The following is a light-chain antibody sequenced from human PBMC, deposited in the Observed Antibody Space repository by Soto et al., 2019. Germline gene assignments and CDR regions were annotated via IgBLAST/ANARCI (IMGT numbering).Light chain of an antibody. J-gene: IGKJ1*01. Sequence: DIQMTQSPSSLSTSVGDRVTITCRASQSITNYLNWYQQKPGRVPKLLIYAASRLQSGVPSRFSGSGSGTDFTLTISSLQPEDFATYYCQQSYITPWTFGQGTKVGIK. CDR2: AAS. CDR3: QQSYITPWT. CDR1: QSITNY. V-gene: IGKV1-39*01.